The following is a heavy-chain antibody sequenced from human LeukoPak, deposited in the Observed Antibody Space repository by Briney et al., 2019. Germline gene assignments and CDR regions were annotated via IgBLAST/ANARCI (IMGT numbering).Heavy chain of an antibody. V-gene: IGHV3-7*01. Sequence: GGSLRLSCATSGFTFSNYWMTWVRQAPGKGLERMANIKHDGSEEFYVDSVKGRFTISRDNAKNSLYLQMNSLRAEDTAGYYCARQFYDSSGYYFTPSDYWGQGTLVTVS. CDR1: GFTFSNYW. CDR3: ARQFYDSSGYYFTPSDY. D-gene: IGHD3-22*01. J-gene: IGHJ4*02. CDR2: IKHDGSEE.